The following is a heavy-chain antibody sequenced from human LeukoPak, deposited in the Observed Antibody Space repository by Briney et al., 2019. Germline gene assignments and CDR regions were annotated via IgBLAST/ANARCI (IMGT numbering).Heavy chain of an antibody. CDR1: GGSISSYY. CDR2: IYYSGST. D-gene: IGHD2-2*01. CDR3: ARAVVPARTNWFDP. V-gene: IGHV4-59*01. Sequence: SETMSLTCTVYGGSISSYYWSWIRQPPGKGLEWIGYIYYSGSTNYNPSLKSRVTISVDTSKNQFSLKLSSVTAADTAVYYCARAVVPARTNWFDPWGQGTLVTVSS. J-gene: IGHJ5*02.